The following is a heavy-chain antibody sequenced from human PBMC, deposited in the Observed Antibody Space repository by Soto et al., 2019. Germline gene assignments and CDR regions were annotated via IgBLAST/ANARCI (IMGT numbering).Heavy chain of an antibody. J-gene: IGHJ5*02. V-gene: IGHV1-18*01. D-gene: IGHD3-3*01. CDR1: GYTFTSYG. CDR3: ARDATTIFGVVMFNWFDP. Sequence: GASVTVSCKASGYTFTSYGISWVRQAPGQGLEWMGWISAYNGNTNYAQKLQGRVTMTTDTSTSTAYMELRSLRSDDTAVYYCARDATTIFGVVMFNWFDPWGQGTLVTVSS. CDR2: ISAYNGNT.